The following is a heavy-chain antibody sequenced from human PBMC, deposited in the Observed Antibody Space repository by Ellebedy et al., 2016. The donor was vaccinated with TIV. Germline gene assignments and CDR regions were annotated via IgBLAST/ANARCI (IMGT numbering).Heavy chain of an antibody. CDR2: INPNSGGT. J-gene: IGHJ4*02. V-gene: IGHV1-2*02. Sequence: AVSVKVSCKTSGYTFTDYYIHWVRQAPGQGLEWMAWINPNSGGTNYAQKFQGRVTVTRDTSTSTAFLELSRLRSDDTAVYYCTRDLTNIVSGDYWGQGTLVTVSS. CDR3: TRDLTNIVSGDY. CDR1: GYTFTDYY. D-gene: IGHD5/OR15-5a*01.